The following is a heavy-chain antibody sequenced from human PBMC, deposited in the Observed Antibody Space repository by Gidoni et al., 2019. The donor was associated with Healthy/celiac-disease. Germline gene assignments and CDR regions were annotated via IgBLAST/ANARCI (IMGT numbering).Heavy chain of an antibody. CDR3: ARALDYYGSGSYYTQ. J-gene: IGHJ4*02. CDR1: GGSISRSGYY. Sequence: QVQLQESGPRLVNPSQTLSLTCTVSGGSISRSGYYWSWIRQHPGKGLEGIGSIYYSGSTYYNPSLKSRVTISVDTSKNQFSLKLSAVTAADTAVYYCARALDYYGSGSYYTQWGQGTLVTVSS. D-gene: IGHD3-10*01. V-gene: IGHV4-31*03. CDR2: IYYSGST.